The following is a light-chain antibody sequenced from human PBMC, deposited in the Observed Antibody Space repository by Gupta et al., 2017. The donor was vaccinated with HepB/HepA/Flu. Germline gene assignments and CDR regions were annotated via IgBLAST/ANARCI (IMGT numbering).Light chain of an antibody. CDR3: LQLSNWHT. Sequence: DIVLPQSPATLSLSPGERATLSCRASQSVANYIAWYQQKTGQAPRPLIYDASNRATGLPARFSGSGSGTDFTLTISSLESEDFALYYCLQLSNWHTFGPGTNLEIK. CDR2: DAS. J-gene: IGKJ2*01. V-gene: IGKV3-11*01. CDR1: QSVANY.